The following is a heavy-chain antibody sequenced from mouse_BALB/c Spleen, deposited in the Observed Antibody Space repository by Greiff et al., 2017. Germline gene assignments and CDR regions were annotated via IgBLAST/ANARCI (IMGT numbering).Heavy chain of an antibody. V-gene: IGHV3-2*02. CDR2: ISYSGST. J-gene: IGHJ4*01. CDR3: AREYDGVDY. Sequence: EVQLLESGAGLVKPSQSLSLSCTVTGYTFTNYYAWCVIRQPPGNLLELMGFISYSGSTNYNPTLKGRISITPDTSKNQFFLQLNSVTTEDTATYDYAREYDGVDYWGQGTSVTVSS. D-gene: IGHD2-14*01. CDR1: GYTFTNYYA.